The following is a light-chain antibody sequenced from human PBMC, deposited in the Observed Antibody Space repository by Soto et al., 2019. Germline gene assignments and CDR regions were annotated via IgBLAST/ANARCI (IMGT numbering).Light chain of an antibody. CDR1: QSISSY. V-gene: IGKV1-39*01. CDR2: AAS. CDR3: QQTYTSPRIIT. Sequence: DIQMTQSPSSLSASVGDRVTITCRASQSISSYLNWYQQKPGKAPKLLIYAASILQSGVPSRFSGSGSGTDFTLTISSLQPEDFATYYCQQTYTSPRIITFGGGTKVEIK. J-gene: IGKJ4*01.